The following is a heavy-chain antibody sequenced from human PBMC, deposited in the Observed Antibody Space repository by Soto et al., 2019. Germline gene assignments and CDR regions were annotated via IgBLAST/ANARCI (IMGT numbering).Heavy chain of an antibody. D-gene: IGHD3-10*01. CDR1: GFTYNSYD. J-gene: IGHJ6*02. V-gene: IGHV3-13*01. CDR2: MGGAGAR. CDR3: TRAAFGDGMDL. Sequence: EVQLVESGGGLVQPGGSLRLSCAAFGFTYNSYDMHWVRRVPGKGLEWVSSMGGAGAREYAGSVKGRFIISRDNAKNSLYLQMDNLRAGDTAVYYCTRAAFGDGMDLWGQGPPVTVS.